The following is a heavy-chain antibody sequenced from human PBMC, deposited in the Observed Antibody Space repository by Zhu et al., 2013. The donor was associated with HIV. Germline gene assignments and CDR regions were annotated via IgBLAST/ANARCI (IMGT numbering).Heavy chain of an antibody. V-gene: IGHV1-18*01. D-gene: IGHD3-10*01. Sequence: QVQLVQSGAEVKKPGASVKVSCKVSGYTFTDYGISWVRQAPGQGLEYMGWVNAYEGKTNIAQGLQDRVTMTTDTSTSTAFMELRSLRSDDTAVLYCARDVFINLVRGSFTPDYYYNGMDVWGQGTTVTVSS. J-gene: IGHJ6*02. CDR1: GYTFTDYG. CDR2: VNAYEGKT. CDR3: ARDVFINLVRGSFTPDYYYNGMDV.